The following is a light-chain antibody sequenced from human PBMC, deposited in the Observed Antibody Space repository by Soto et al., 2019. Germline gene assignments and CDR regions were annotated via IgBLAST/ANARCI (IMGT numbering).Light chain of an antibody. CDR3: QSYDNTLSGPIYV. Sequence: QSVLTQPPSVSAAPGQQVTISCSRSSSNIGNDYVSWYQQLPGTAPKLLIYGNTNRPSGVPDRFSGSKSATSASLAITGLQAEDEAIYYCQSYDNTLSGPIYVFGTGTKVTVL. J-gene: IGLJ1*01. CDR1: SSNIGNDYV. CDR2: GNT. V-gene: IGLV1-40*01.